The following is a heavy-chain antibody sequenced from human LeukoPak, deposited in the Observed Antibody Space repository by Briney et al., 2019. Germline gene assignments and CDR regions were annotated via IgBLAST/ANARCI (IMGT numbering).Heavy chain of an antibody. CDR1: GFTLSSFA. D-gene: IGHD1-26*01. CDR3: ASGRGGAGDFDY. J-gene: IGHJ4*02. V-gene: IGHV3-23*01. CDR2: IRGSGGAT. Sequence: GGSLRLSCAASGFTLSSFAMSWVRQPPGKGLEWVSDIRGSGGATYYADSVKGRFTISRDNAKSSLYLQMNSLRAEDTAVYYCASGRGGAGDFDYWGQGTLVTVSS.